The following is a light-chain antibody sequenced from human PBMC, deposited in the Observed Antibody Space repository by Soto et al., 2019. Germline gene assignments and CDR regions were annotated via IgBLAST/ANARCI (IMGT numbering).Light chain of an antibody. CDR1: QSVRSN. CDR3: QQYNNWPPAWT. Sequence: EIVRTQSPATLSVSPGERATLSCRASQSVRSNLAWYQQKPGQSPRLLIYSASTRATGIPARFSGSGSGTQFTLTISSLQSEDFAVYYCQQYNNWPPAWTFGQGTKVDIK. J-gene: IGKJ1*01. CDR2: SAS. V-gene: IGKV3-15*01.